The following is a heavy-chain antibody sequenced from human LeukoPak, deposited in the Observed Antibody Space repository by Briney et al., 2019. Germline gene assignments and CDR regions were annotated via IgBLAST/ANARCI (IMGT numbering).Heavy chain of an antibody. D-gene: IGHD6-13*01. J-gene: IGHJ5*02. CDR2: INHSGST. CDR1: GGSFSGYY. CDR3: ARLYSSSWFDP. Sequence: SETLSLTCAVYGGSFSGYYWSWIRQPPGKGLEWIGEINHSGSTNYNPSLKSRVTISVDTSRNQFSLKLSSVTAADTAVYYCARLYSSSWFDPWGQGTLVTVSS. V-gene: IGHV4-34*01.